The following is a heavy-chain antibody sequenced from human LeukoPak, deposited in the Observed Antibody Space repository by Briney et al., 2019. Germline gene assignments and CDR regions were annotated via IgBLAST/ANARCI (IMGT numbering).Heavy chain of an antibody. CDR2: ISYDGSNK. V-gene: IGHV3-30*04. J-gene: IGHJ3*02. CDR3: ARSGSSSWSPWGDAFDI. CDR1: GFTFSSYA. Sequence: GGSLRLSCAASGFTFSSYAMHWVRQAPGKGLEWVAVISYDGSNKYYADSVKGRFTISRDNSKNTLYLQMNSLRAEDTAVYYCARSGSSSWSPWGDAFDIWGQGTMVTVSS. D-gene: IGHD6-13*01.